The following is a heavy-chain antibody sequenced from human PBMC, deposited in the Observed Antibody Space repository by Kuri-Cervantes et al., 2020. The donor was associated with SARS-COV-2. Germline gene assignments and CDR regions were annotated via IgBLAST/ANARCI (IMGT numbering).Heavy chain of an antibody. CDR2: ISSSSSYI. CDR1: GFTFSSYS. V-gene: IGHV3-21*01. Sequence: GESLKISCAASGFTFSSYSMNWVRQAPGKGLEWVSSISSSSSYIYYADSVKGRFTISRDNAKNSLYLQMNSLRAEDTAVYYCARTYYYDSSGYPAGYWGQGTLVTVSS. J-gene: IGHJ4*02. D-gene: IGHD3-22*01. CDR3: ARTYYYDSSGYPAGY.